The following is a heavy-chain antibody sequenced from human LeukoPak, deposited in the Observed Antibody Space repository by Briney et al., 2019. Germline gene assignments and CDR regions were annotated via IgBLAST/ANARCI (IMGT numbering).Heavy chain of an antibody. CDR2: INWNGGST. CDR1: GFKFEDYT. Sequence: PGGSLRLSCVASGFKFEDYTMHWVRQAPGKGLEWVSTINWNGGSTGYADPVKGRFTISRDNAKNSLYLQMNSLRAEDTALYYCARVSDISVAAYFDYWGQGTLVTVSS. V-gene: IGHV3-20*04. J-gene: IGHJ4*02. CDR3: ARVSDISVAAYFDY. D-gene: IGHD6-19*01.